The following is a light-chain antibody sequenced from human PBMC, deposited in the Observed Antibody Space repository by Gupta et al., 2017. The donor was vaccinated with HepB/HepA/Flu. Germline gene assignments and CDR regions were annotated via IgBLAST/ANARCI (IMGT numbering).Light chain of an antibody. Sequence: QTCALPSWAVERVTIWCPPRCANIGAGYDVHWYQQLPGTAPKLLIYGNSNRPSGVPDRFSGSKSGTSASLAITGLQAEDEADYYCQSYDSSLSGSYVFGTGTKVTVL. CDR3: QSYDSSLSGSYV. CDR1: CANIGAGYD. CDR2: GNS. J-gene: IGLJ1*01. V-gene: IGLV1-40*01.